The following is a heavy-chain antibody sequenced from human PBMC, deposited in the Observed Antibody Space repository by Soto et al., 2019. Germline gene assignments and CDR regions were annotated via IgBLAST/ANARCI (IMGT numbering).Heavy chain of an antibody. CDR3: ATWVDYGDFEGFDF. Sequence: GASVKVSCKNSGYSFTDYKLHWVRQAPGQWLEWMGWVDPNGGGSNSAQKVQGSVTMTWDTSITTAYLDLTRLTTNDTATYFCATWVDYGDFEGFDFWGQGTLVTVSS. CDR2: VDPNGGGS. J-gene: IGHJ4*02. D-gene: IGHD4-17*01. CDR1: GYSFTDYK. V-gene: IGHV1-2*04.